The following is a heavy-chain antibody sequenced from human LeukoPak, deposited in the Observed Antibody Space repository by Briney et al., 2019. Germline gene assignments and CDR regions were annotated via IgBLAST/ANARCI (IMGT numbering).Heavy chain of an antibody. V-gene: IGHV4-59*01. Sequence: ASETLSLTCTVSGGSISSYYWSWIRQPPGKGLEWIGYIYYSGSTNYNPSLKSRVTISVDTSKNQFSLKLSSVTAADTAVYYCARPMSRYYGSGSYSPFDYWGQGTLVTVSS. CDR2: IYYSGST. J-gene: IGHJ4*02. CDR3: ARPMSRYYGSGSYSPFDY. CDR1: GGSISSYY. D-gene: IGHD3-10*01.